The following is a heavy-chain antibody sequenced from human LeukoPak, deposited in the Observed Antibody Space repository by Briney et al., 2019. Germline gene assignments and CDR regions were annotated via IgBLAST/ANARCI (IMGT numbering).Heavy chain of an antibody. CDR2: ISYDGSNI. CDR3: ARGPGPAGGSSGWYYFDY. CDR1: GGSISSYY. J-gene: IGHJ4*02. Sequence: LSLTCTVSGGSISSYYWSWVRQAPGKGLEWVSVISYDGSNIYYADSVKGRFTISRDNSKNTLYLQMNSLITEDTAVYYCARGPGPAGGSSGWYYFDYWGQGTLVTVSS. D-gene: IGHD6-19*01. V-gene: IGHV3-30*03.